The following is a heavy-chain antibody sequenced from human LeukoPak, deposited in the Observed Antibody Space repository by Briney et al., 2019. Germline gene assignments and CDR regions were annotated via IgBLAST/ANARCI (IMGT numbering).Heavy chain of an antibody. Sequence: PGGSLRLSCAASGFTFSDYYMSWIRQAPGKGLEWVSYISSSGSTIYYADSVKGGFTISRDNSKNTLYLQMNSLRAEDTAVYYCAKETAAAGLYYYGMDVWGQGTTVTVSS. D-gene: IGHD6-13*01. CDR2: ISSSGSTI. CDR3: AKETAAAGLYYYGMDV. J-gene: IGHJ6*02. CDR1: GFTFSDYY. V-gene: IGHV3-11*01.